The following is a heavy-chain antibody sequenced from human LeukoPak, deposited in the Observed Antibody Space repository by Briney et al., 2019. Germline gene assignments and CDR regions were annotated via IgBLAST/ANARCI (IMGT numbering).Heavy chain of an antibody. CDR2: FDPEDGET. Sequence: AALKVSCRVSGYTLTELSMHWVRHAPGKGLEWMGRFDPEDGETIYAQKFQGRVTMTEDTSTDTAYMELSSLRSEDTAVYYCATVLSSSWYSRGMDVWGQGTTVTVSS. D-gene: IGHD6-13*01. V-gene: IGHV1-24*01. CDR1: GYTLTELS. CDR3: ATVLSSSWYSRGMDV. J-gene: IGHJ6*02.